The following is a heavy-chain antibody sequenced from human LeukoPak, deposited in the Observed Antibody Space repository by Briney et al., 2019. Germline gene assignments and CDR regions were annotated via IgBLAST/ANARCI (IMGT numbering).Heavy chain of an antibody. CDR3: AFWGWLQSVDAFDI. D-gene: IGHD5-24*01. V-gene: IGHV1-24*01. Sequence: ASVKVSCKVSGYTLTELSMHWVRQAPGKGLEWMGGFDPEDGETIYAQKFQGRVTMTEDTSTDTAYMELSSLRSEDTAVYYCAFWGWLQSVDAFDIWGQGTMVTVSS. CDR2: FDPEDGET. CDR1: GYTLTELS. J-gene: IGHJ3*02.